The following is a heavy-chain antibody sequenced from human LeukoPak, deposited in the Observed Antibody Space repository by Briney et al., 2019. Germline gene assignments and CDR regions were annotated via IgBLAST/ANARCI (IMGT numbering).Heavy chain of an antibody. Sequence: ASVKVSCKASGGTFSSYAISWVRQAPGQGLEWMGGIIPIFGTANYAQKFQGRVMITADESTSTAYMELSSLRSEDTAVYYCARDRRIAVAGYYYYGMDVWGQGTTVTVSS. CDR3: ARDRRIAVAGYYYYGMDV. J-gene: IGHJ6*02. CDR1: GGTFSSYA. V-gene: IGHV1-69*13. CDR2: IIPIFGTA. D-gene: IGHD6-19*01.